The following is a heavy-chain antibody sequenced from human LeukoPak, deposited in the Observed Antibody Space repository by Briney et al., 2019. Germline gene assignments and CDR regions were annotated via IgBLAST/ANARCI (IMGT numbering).Heavy chain of an antibody. Sequence: ASVKVSCKVSGYTLTELSMHWVRQAPGKGLEWMGGFDPEDGETIYAQKFQGRVTMTEDTSTDTAYMELSSLRSEDTAVYYCATDRIGYSSSWYVYWGQGTLVTVSS. V-gene: IGHV1-24*01. CDR3: ATDRIGYSSSWYVY. CDR2: FDPEDGET. J-gene: IGHJ4*02. CDR1: GYTLTELS. D-gene: IGHD6-13*01.